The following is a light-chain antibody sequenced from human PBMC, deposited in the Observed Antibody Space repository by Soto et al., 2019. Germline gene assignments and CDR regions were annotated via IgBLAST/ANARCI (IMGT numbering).Light chain of an antibody. Sequence: EIVLTQTPGTLSLSPGERATLSCRASQSVSSNNLAWYQQKPGQAPRLLIYGASSRATGIPDRFSGSGSGTDFTLTISSLQPEDFTTYYCQQNYNTLITFGQGTRLEIK. CDR2: GAS. V-gene: IGKV3-20*01. CDR1: QSVSSNN. CDR3: QQNYNTLIT. J-gene: IGKJ5*01.